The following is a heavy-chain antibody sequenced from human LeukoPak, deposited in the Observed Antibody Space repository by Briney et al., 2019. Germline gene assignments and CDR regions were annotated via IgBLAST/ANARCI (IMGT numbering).Heavy chain of an antibody. V-gene: IGHV4-31*03. CDR3: ARYYYGSGRPLFDY. J-gene: IGHJ4*02. Sequence: NPSETLSLTCTVSGGSISSGGYYWSWIRQHPGKGLEWIGYIYYSGSAYYNPSLKSRVTISVDTSKNQFSLKLSSVTAADTAVYYCARYYYGSGRPLFDYWGQGTLVTVSS. CDR1: GGSISSGGYY. D-gene: IGHD3-10*01. CDR2: IYYSGSA.